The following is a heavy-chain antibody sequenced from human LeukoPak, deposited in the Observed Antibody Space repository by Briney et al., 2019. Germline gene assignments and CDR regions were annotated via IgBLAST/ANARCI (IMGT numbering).Heavy chain of an antibody. CDR1: GYTFTDHY. CDR2: INPNSGGT. CDR3: ARDRYYYYYGMDV. J-gene: IGHJ6*02. Sequence: VASVKVSCKASGYTFTDHYMHWVRQAPGQGLEWMGWINPNSGGTKYAQKFQGRVTMTRDTSISTAYMELSRLRSDDTAVYYCARDRYYYYYGMDVWGQGTTVTVSS. V-gene: IGHV1-2*02.